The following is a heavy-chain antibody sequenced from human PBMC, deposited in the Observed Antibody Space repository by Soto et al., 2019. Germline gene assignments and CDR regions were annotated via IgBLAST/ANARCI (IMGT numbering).Heavy chain of an antibody. CDR1: GFTFSSYT. Sequence: GGSLRLSCAASGFTFSSYTMSWVRQAPGKGLEWVSAISGSGGSTYYADSVKGRFTISRDNSKNTLYLQMNSLRAEDTAVYYCAKDLVCSDGSCYSGRSNWGQGTLVTAPQ. D-gene: IGHD2-15*01. CDR3: AKDLVCSDGSCYSGRSN. J-gene: IGHJ4*01. CDR2: ISGSGGST. V-gene: IGHV3-23*01.